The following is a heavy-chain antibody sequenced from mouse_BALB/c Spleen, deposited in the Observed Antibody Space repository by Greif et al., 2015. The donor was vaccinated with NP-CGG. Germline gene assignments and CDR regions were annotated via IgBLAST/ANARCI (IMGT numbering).Heavy chain of an antibody. V-gene: IGHV5-4*02. D-gene: IGHD1-1*01. CDR1: GFTFSDYY. J-gene: IGHJ4*01. CDR3: ARDYYGSRSSMDY. CDR2: ISDGGSYT. Sequence: EVNVVESGGGLVKPGGSLKLSCAASGFTFSDYYMYWVRQTPEKRLEWVATISDGGSYTYYPDSVKGRFTISRDNAKNNLYLQMSSLKSEDTAMYYCARDYYGSRSSMDYWGQGTSVTVSS.